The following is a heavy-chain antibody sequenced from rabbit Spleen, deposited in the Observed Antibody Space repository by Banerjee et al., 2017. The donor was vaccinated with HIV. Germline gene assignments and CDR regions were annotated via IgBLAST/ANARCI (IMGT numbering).Heavy chain of an antibody. J-gene: IGHJ4*01. V-gene: IGHV1S45*01. CDR1: GVSFSSNYW. D-gene: IGHD4-2*01. Sequence: QQQLVESGGGLVKPGASLTLTCTASGVSFSSNYWMTWVRQAPGKGLEWIAIIYTGSSGDTYYASWAKGRFTISKTSSTTVTLQMTSLTAADTATYFCARGGYGGHIYAMGLWGPGTLVTVS. CDR3: ARGGYGGHIYAMGL. CDR2: IYTGSSGDT.